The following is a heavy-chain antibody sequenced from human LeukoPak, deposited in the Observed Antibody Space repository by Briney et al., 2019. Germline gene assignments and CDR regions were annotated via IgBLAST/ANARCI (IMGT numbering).Heavy chain of an antibody. V-gene: IGHV3-64*01. CDR1: GFTFSRYA. Sequence: GGSLRLSCAASGFTFSRYAMHRVRQAPGKGLQFVSAISTSGGSTSYANSVRGRFTISRDNSKNTLHLQMGSLRAEDMAVYYCARDDGGYGSGSHYYFYSMDVWGQGTTVTVSS. J-gene: IGHJ6*02. CDR3: ARDDGGYGSGSHYYFYSMDV. CDR2: ISTSGGST. D-gene: IGHD3-10*01.